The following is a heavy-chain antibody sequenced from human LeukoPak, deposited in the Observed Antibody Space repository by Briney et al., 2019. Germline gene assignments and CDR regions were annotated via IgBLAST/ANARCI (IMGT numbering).Heavy chain of an antibody. D-gene: IGHD4-17*01. CDR2: ISDDGRRK. V-gene: IGHV3-30*18. CDR3: AKRPSDYGDYVSYFDY. Sequence: PAGGSLRLSCAASGFIFMSYGMHWVRQAPGKALEGVGVISDDGRRKHYADSVKGRFTISRDNSKDTLYLQMNSLRAEDTAVYYCAKRPSDYGDYVSYFDYWGQGTLVTVSS. CDR1: GFIFMSYG. J-gene: IGHJ4*02.